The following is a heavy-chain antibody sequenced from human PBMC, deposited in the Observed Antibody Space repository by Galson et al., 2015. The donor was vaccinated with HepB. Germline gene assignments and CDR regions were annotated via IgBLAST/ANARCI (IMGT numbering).Heavy chain of an antibody. CDR2: INAGNGNT. CDR3: ARVLMSATLLWFGELSN. V-gene: IGHV1-3*01. D-gene: IGHD3-10*01. CDR1: GYTFTSYA. J-gene: IGHJ4*02. Sequence: ASGYTFTSYAMHWVRQAPGQRLEWMGWINAGNGNTKYSQKFQGRVTITRDTSASTAYMELSSLRSEDTAVYYCARVLMSATLLWFGELSNWGQGTLVTVSS.